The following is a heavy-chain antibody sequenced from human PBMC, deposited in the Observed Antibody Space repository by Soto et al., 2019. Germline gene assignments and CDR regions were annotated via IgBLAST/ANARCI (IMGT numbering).Heavy chain of an antibody. CDR2: IYYSGST. D-gene: IGHD6-6*01. Sequence: PSETLSLTCTVSGGSISSYYWSWIRQPPGKGLEWIGYIYYSGSTNYNPSLKSRVTISVDTSKNQFSLKLSSVTAADTAVYYCARDLAVYSSSSSYYYGMDVWGQGTTVTVSS. V-gene: IGHV4-59*01. CDR3: ARDLAVYSSSSSYYYGMDV. CDR1: GGSISSYY. J-gene: IGHJ6*02.